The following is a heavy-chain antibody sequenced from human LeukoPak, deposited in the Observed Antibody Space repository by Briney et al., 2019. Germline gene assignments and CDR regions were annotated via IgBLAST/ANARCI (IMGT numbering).Heavy chain of an antibody. J-gene: IGHJ4*02. V-gene: IGHV3-21*01. CDR1: GFTFSSYS. CDR2: ISSSSSYI. D-gene: IGHD2-2*01. CDR3: ARTPKYCSSTSCYDY. Sequence: GGSLRLSCAASGFTFSSYSMNWVRQAPGRGLEWVSSISSSSSYIYYADLVKGRFTISRDNAKNSLYLQMNSLRAEDTAVYYCARTPKYCSSTSCYDYWGQGTLVTVSS.